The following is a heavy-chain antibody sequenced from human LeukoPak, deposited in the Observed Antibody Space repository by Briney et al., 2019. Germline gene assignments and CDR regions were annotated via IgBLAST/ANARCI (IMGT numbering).Heavy chain of an antibody. J-gene: IGHJ4*02. V-gene: IGHV3-48*01. D-gene: IGHD6-6*01. CDR1: GFTFSSYS. CDR3: ARDIIATPPGY. Sequence: GGSLRLSCAASGFTFSSYSMNWVRQAPGKGLEWISYISSGSSTTYYADSVKGRFTISRDNAKNSLYLQMNSLGAEDTAVYYCARDIIATPPGYWGQGTLVTVSS. CDR2: ISSGSSTT.